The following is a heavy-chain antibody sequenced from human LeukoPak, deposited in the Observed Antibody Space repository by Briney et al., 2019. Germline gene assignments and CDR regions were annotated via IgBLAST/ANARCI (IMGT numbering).Heavy chain of an antibody. D-gene: IGHD4-11*01. J-gene: IGHJ6*03. CDR3: ARRGYSNDPYYYYYYMDV. CDR2: IYYSGST. V-gene: IGHV4-39*01. Sequence: SETLSLTCTVSGGPISSSSYYWGWIRQPPGKGLEWIGSIYYSGSTYYNPSLKSRVTISVDTSKNQFSLKLSSVTAADTAVYYCARRGYSNDPYYYYYYMDVWGKGTTVTVSS. CDR1: GGPISSSSYY.